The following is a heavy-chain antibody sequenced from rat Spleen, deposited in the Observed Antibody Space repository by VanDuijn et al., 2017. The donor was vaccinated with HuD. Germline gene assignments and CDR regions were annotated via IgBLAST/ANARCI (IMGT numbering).Heavy chain of an antibody. CDR1: GFTFSNYD. D-gene: IGHD1-12*02. Sequence: EVQLVESGGGLVQPGRSMKLSCAASGFTFSNYDMAWVRQAPTKGLEWVASISYDGGGTYYRDSVKGRFTISRDNAKSSRYLQIDSLRSEDTATYYCSIDRRYYDDSYVMDAWGQGASVTVSS. CDR3: SIDRRYYDDSYVMDA. V-gene: IGHV5-20*01. CDR2: ISYDGGGT. J-gene: IGHJ4*01.